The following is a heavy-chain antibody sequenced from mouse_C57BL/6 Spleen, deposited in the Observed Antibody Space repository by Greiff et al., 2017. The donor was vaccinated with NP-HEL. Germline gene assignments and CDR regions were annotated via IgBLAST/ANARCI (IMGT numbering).Heavy chain of an antibody. Sequence: EVQLQESEGGLVQPGSSMKLSCTASGFTFSDYYMAWVRQVPEKGLEWVANINYDGGSTYYLDSLKSRFIISRDSAKNILYLQMSSLKSEDTATYYCASQSNGDAMDYWGQGTSVTVSS. D-gene: IGHD2-5*01. J-gene: IGHJ4*01. CDR2: INYDGGST. V-gene: IGHV5-16*01. CDR3: ASQSNGDAMDY. CDR1: GFTFSDYY.